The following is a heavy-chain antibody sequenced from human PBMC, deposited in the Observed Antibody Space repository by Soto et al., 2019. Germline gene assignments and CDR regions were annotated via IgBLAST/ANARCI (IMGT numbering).Heavy chain of an antibody. V-gene: IGHV1-69*01. CDR2: IIPIFGTA. Sequence: QVQLVQSGAEVKKPGSSVKVSCKASGGTFSSYAISWVRQAPGQGLEWMGGIIPIFGTANYAQKYQGRVTITADESTSTADMARSSLRSEDTAVYYCARDSLRRDFWSGYYIWGWFDPWGQGTLVTVSS. CDR1: GGTFSSYA. D-gene: IGHD3-3*01. J-gene: IGHJ5*02. CDR3: ARDSLRRDFWSGYYIWGWFDP.